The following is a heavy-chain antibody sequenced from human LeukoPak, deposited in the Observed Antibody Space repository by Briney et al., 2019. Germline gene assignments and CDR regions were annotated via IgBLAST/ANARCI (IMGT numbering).Heavy chain of an antibody. Sequence: PGGSLRLSCAASGFTFSSYWMSWVRQAPGKGLEWVANIKQDGSEKYYVDSVKGRFTISRDNAKNSLYLQMNSLRAEDTAVYYCARKSIAARRGYYYYYYGMDVWGQGTTVTVSS. J-gene: IGHJ6*02. D-gene: IGHD6-6*01. CDR2: IKQDGSEK. CDR1: GFTFSSYW. CDR3: ARKSIAARRGYYYYYYGMDV. V-gene: IGHV3-7*01.